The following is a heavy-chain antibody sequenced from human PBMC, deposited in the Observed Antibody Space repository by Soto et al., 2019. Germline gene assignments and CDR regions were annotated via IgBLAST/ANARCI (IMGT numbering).Heavy chain of an antibody. CDR2: IYYSGST. Sequence: SETLSLTCTVYGGSISSGDYYWSWIRQPPGKGLEWIGYIYYSGSTYYDPSLKSRVTISVDMSKIQFSLKLSSVTAADTAVYYCARVDLGSYDYSLDYWGQGTLVTVSS. D-gene: IGHD4-4*01. CDR3: ARVDLGSYDYSLDY. J-gene: IGHJ4*02. V-gene: IGHV4-30-4*01. CDR1: GGSISSGDYY.